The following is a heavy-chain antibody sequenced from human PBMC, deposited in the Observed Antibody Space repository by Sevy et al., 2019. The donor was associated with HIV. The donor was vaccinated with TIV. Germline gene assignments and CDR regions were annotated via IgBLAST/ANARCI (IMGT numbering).Heavy chain of an antibody. CDR3: AKGVYAARRLQQLERGDVFDY. J-gene: IGHJ4*02. Sequence: AISGSGGSTDYADSVKGRFTISRDNSKNTLYLQMNSLRAEDTAVYYCAKGVYAARRLQQLERGDVFDYWGQGTLVTVSS. CDR2: ISGSGGST. D-gene: IGHD6-13*01. V-gene: IGHV3-23*01.